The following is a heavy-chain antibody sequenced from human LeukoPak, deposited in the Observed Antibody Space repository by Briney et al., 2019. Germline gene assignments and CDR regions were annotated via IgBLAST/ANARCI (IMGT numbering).Heavy chain of an antibody. CDR2: INHSGST. V-gene: IGHV4-34*01. CDR3: ARSGYSYGIDY. Sequence: SETLSLTCAVYGGSFSGYYWSWIRQPPGKGLEWIGEINHSGSTNYNPSLKSRVTISVDTSKNQFSLKLSSVTAADTAVYYCARSGYSYGIDYWGQGTLVTVSS. J-gene: IGHJ4*02. D-gene: IGHD5-18*01. CDR1: GGSFSGYY.